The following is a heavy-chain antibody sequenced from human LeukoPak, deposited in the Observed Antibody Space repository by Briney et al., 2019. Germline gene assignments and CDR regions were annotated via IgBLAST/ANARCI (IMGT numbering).Heavy chain of an antibody. CDR1: GYTYISYW. CDR2: IFPDDSDT. V-gene: IGHV5-51*01. CDR3: AKLMHRGGPFHY. D-gene: IGHD3-10*01. Sequence: GESLKTSCKASGYTYISYWIAWVRQMPGKGLEWMGVIFPDDSDTIYSPSFQGQVTISVDKSINTAFLQWSSLTPSDTATYYCAKLMHRGGPFHYWGQGTLVTVSS. J-gene: IGHJ4*02.